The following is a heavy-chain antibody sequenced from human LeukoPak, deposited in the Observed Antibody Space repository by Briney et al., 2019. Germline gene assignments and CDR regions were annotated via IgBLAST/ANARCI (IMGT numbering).Heavy chain of an antibody. V-gene: IGHV3-23*01. D-gene: IGHD1-26*01. Sequence: GGSLRLSCAASVFTDSSNYMSCVRQARAKGLEWVSAISGSGGSTYYADSVKGRFTISRDNSKNTLNLQMNSLRAEDTAVYYCAKESEWEPRSHFDYWGQGTLVTVSS. CDR2: ISGSGGST. CDR1: VFTDSSNY. J-gene: IGHJ4*02. CDR3: AKESEWEPRSHFDY.